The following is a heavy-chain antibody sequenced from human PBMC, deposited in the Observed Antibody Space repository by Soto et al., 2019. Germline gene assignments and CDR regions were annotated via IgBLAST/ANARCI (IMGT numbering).Heavy chain of an antibody. CDR2: ISAYNGNT. Sequence: ASVKVSCKASGYTFTSYGISWVRQAPGQGLEWMGWISAYNGNTNYAQKLQGRVTMTTDTSTSTAYMELRSLRSDDTAVYYCARGPAAQTQPPDAFDIWGQGTMVTVSS. V-gene: IGHV1-18*01. J-gene: IGHJ3*02. CDR3: ARGPAAQTQPPDAFDI. CDR1: GYTFTSYG. D-gene: IGHD2-2*01.